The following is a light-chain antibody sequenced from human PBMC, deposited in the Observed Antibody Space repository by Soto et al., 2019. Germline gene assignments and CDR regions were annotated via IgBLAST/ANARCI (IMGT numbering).Light chain of an antibody. CDR1: SSVSTY. V-gene: IGKV3-11*01. CDR2: DAS. J-gene: IGKJ1*01. Sequence: EIVLTQSPGTLSLSPGERATLSCRASSSVSTYLAWYQQKPGQAPMLLIYDASNRATGIPARFSVSGCGTDCTLTISSLEHEDFAVYYCQQRRNLRWTFGQGTKVEIK. CDR3: QQRRNLRWT.